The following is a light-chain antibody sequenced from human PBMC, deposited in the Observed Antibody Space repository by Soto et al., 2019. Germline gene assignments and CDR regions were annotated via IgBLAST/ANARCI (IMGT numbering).Light chain of an antibody. V-gene: IGLV1-44*01. Sequence: QTVVTQPPSASGTPGQRVTISCSGSSSNIGSNTVNWYQQLPGTAPKLLIYSGDQRPSGVPDRFSGSKSGTSASLAISGLQSEDEADYYCASWDDSLNGPVFGGGTKVTVL. CDR3: ASWDDSLNGPV. J-gene: IGLJ3*02. CDR2: SGD. CDR1: SSNIGSNT.